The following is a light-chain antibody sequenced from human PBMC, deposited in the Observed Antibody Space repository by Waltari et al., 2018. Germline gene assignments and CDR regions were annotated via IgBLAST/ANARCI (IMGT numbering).Light chain of an antibody. CDR3: HAAADNNWF. CDR2: KDP. CDR1: VLAEKY. Sequence: YDLAQPFSVSVSPGQTATITCSGDVLAEKYVRWFQQRPGQAPTLILYKDPERPPGIPGRFSGSSSGSTVTLTIRGALLEDEGDYHCHAAADNNWFFGGGTKLTVL. J-gene: IGLJ2*01. V-gene: IGLV3-27*01.